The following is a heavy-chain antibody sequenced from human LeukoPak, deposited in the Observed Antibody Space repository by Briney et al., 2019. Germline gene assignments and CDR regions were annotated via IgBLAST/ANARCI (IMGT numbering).Heavy chain of an antibody. J-gene: IGHJ2*01. V-gene: IGHV4-34*01. D-gene: IGHD3-9*01. CDR1: GGSFSGYY. Sequence: SETLSLTCAVYGGSFSGYYWSWIRQPPGKGLEWIGEINHSGSTNYNPSLKSRVTISVDTSKNQFSLKLSSVTAADTAVYYCARGIDILTGYYNVRYFDLWGRGTLVTVSS. CDR3: ARGIDILTGYYNVRYFDL. CDR2: INHSGST.